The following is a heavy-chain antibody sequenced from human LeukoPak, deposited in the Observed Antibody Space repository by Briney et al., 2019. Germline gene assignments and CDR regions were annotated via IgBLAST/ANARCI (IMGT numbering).Heavy chain of an antibody. J-gene: IGHJ4*02. Sequence: PGGSLRLSCAASEFTFSSYWMSWVRQAPGKGLEWVANINEDGSYKFHADSVKGRLTISRDNSKNSLYLQMSSLRADDTAVYYCARDATRGGDNDYWGQGTRVIVSS. V-gene: IGHV3-7*01. CDR1: EFTFSSYW. CDR2: INEDGSYK. D-gene: IGHD2-21*02. CDR3: ARDATRGGDNDY.